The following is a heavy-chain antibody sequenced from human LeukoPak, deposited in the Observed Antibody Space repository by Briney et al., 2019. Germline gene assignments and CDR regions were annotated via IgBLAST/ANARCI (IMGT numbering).Heavy chain of an antibody. D-gene: IGHD3-22*01. Sequence: SETLSLTCTVSGGSISSHYWSWIRQPPGKGLEWIGYIYYSGSTNYNPSLKSRVTISVDTPKNQFSLKLSSVTAADTAVYYCASGGRYSSGYYMDVWGKGTTVTVSS. CDR2: IYYSGST. V-gene: IGHV4-59*11. J-gene: IGHJ6*03. CDR1: GGSISSHY. CDR3: ASGGRYSSGYYMDV.